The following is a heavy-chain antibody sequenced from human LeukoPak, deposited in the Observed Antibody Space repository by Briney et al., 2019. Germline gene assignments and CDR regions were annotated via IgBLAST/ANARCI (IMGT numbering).Heavy chain of an antibody. D-gene: IGHD6-6*01. V-gene: IGHV1-69*05. CDR2: IIPIFGTA. CDR1: GGTFSSYA. Sequence: SVKVSCKASGGTFSSYAISWVRQAPGQGLERMGGIIPIFGTANYAQKFQGRVTITTDESTSTAYMELSSLRSEDTAVYYCAREGSSSSFNFDYWGQGTLVTVSS. J-gene: IGHJ4*02. CDR3: AREGSSSSFNFDY.